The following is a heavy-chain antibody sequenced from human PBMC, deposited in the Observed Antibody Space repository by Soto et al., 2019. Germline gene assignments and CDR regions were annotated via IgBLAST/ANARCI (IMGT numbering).Heavy chain of an antibody. Sequence: GESLKISCKGSGYSFTKYCIGWVRQMPGKGLEWMAIIYPDESDTRYSPSFQGQVTISRDNSKNTLYLLMNSLRAEDTAVYYCAREGGPGRGDYYGMDAWGQGTTVTVSS. CDR2: IYPDESDT. CDR3: AREGGPGRGDYYGMDA. V-gene: IGHV5-51*01. D-gene: IGHD1-1*01. J-gene: IGHJ6*02. CDR1: GYSFTKYC.